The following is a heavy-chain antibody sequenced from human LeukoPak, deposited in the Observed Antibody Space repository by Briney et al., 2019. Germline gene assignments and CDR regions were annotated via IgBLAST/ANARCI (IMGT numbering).Heavy chain of an antibody. Sequence: PGGSLRLSCAASGFTFSSYAMSWVRQAPGKGLEWVSAISGSGGSTYYADSVKGRFTISRDNSKNTLYLQMNSLRAEDTAVYYCAKDLGVVPAAIDYFDYWGQGTLVTVSS. V-gene: IGHV3-23*01. CDR3: AKDLGVVPAAIDYFDY. J-gene: IGHJ4*02. D-gene: IGHD2-2*01. CDR1: GFTFSSYA. CDR2: ISGSGGST.